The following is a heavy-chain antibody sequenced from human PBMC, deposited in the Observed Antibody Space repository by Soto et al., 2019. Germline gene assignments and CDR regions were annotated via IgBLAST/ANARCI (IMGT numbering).Heavy chain of an antibody. J-gene: IGHJ4*02. CDR1: GYNFNNNG. D-gene: IGHD3-16*01. V-gene: IGHV5-10-1*01. Sequence: PAESLTISCTASGYNFNNNGIVWVRQTPGKGLEWMGRIEPSDSYIDYSPSFKGHVTISSDKSIKTVYLQWSSLKASDTAMYYCARLRSLPSTITFGNDFDYWGQGAMVTVSS. CDR3: ARLRSLPSTITFGNDFDY. CDR2: IEPSDSYI.